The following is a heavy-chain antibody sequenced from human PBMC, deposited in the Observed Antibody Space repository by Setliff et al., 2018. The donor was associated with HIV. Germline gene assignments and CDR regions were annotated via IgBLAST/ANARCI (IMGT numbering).Heavy chain of an antibody. CDR1: GFIFNNHG. Sequence: GGSLRLSCAASGFIFNNHGMHWVRQAPGKGLEWVTFIRYDGSNKYYADSVKGRFTISRDNAKNSLYLQMNSLTAEDTAVYYCARDVSWRVRTYIDYWGQGALVTVSS. V-gene: IGHV3-30*02. D-gene: IGHD3-3*01. J-gene: IGHJ4*02. CDR3: ARDVSWRVRTYIDY. CDR2: IRYDGSNK.